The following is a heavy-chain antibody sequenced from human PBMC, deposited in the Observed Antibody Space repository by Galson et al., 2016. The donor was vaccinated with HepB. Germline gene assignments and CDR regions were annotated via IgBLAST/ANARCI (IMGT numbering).Heavy chain of an antibody. CDR1: GFTFSTYS. CDR2: ISRHSNYI. CDR3: ARALRGDGNWYFDL. J-gene: IGHJ2*01. V-gene: IGHV3-21*01. D-gene: IGHD7-27*01. Sequence: SLRLSCAASGFTFSTYSFNWVRQTPGKGLEWVSSISRHSNYIFYADSVKGRFTITRDNAKSSLYLQMNSLRAGDTAVYYCARALRGDGNWYFDLWGRGTLVTVSS.